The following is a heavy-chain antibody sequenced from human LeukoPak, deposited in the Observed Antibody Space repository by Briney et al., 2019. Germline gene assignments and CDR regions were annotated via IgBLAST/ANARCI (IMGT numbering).Heavy chain of an antibody. V-gene: IGHV1-3*01. Sequence: GASVKVSCKASGYTFTSYAMHWVRQAPGQRLEWMGWINAGNGNTKYSQKFQGRVTITRDTSTSTAYMELRSLRSDDTAVYYCARDLDQYSGRFGGFGHDFWGQGTLVTVSS. CDR1: GYTFTSYA. D-gene: IGHD1-26*01. CDR3: ARDLDQYSGRFGGFGHDF. J-gene: IGHJ4*02. CDR2: INAGNGNT.